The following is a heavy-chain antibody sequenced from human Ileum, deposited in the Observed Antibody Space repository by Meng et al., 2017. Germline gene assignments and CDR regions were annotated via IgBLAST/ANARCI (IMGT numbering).Heavy chain of an antibody. CDR3: AKPAAGTGWGGS. Sequence: QLLGSGGGFVHPWGCLSLALSASGLTFSTCALSWARQAPGKGLEWVSAISASGGTNYADAVKGRFTVSRDNFKNTLFLQMTSLRAEDTAVYYCAKPAAGTGWGGSWGQGTLVTVSS. CDR1: GLTFSTCA. D-gene: IGHD7-27*01. V-gene: IGHV3-23*01. J-gene: IGHJ5*02. CDR2: ISASGGT.